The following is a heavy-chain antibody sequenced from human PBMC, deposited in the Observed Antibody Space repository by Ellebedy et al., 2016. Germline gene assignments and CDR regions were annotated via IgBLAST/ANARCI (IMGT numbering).Heavy chain of an antibody. CDR1: GYSISSGYY. CDR3: TKTLDY. V-gene: IGHV4-31*03. J-gene: IGHJ4*02. CDR2: IYYSGLS. D-gene: IGHD2/OR15-2a*01. Sequence: LRLSXTVSGYSISSGYYWGWIRQHPGKGLEWIGYIYYSGLSKYNPSLESRLTISVDKSKNQFSLKLNSVTAADTAVYYCTKTLDYWGQGILVTVSS.